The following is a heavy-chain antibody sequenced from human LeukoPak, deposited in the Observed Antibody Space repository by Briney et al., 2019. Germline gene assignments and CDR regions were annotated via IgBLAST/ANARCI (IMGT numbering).Heavy chain of an antibody. CDR1: GGSISSYY. V-gene: IGHV4-59*13. CDR2: LYYSGST. CDR3: ARSAAGSFDY. J-gene: IGHJ4*02. D-gene: IGHD6-13*01. Sequence: SETLSLTRTVSGGSISSYYWRWMRPPPGRGLEWSGYLYYSGSTNYNPSLKSRVTISVDTSKNQFSLKLSSVTAADTAVYYCARSAAGSFDYWGQGTLVTVSS.